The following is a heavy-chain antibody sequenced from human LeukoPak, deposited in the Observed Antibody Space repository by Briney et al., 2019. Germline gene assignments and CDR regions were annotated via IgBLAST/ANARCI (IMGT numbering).Heavy chain of an antibody. Sequence: GGSLRLSCAASGFTFSSYSMNWVRQAPGKGLEWVAVISYDGSNKYYADSVKGRFTISRDNSKNTLYLQMNSLRAEDTAVYYCAKDQRGWPFDYWGQGTLVTVSS. CDR1: GFTFSSYS. CDR2: ISYDGSNK. V-gene: IGHV3-30*18. D-gene: IGHD6-19*01. CDR3: AKDQRGWPFDY. J-gene: IGHJ4*02.